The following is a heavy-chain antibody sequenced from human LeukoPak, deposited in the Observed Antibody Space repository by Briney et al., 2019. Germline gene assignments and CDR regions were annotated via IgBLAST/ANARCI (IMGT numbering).Heavy chain of an antibody. CDR1: GFTFSSYA. CDR3: AKDTRIPIVGEFDY. CDR2: ISGSGSST. Sequence: GGSLRLSCAASGFTFSSYAMSWFRQAPGKGLEWVSGISGSGSSTYYADSVKGRFTISRDNSKSTLYLQMSTLTAEDTAVYYCAKDTRIPIVGEFDYWGQGTLVTVSS. J-gene: IGHJ4*02. V-gene: IGHV3-23*01. D-gene: IGHD3-22*01.